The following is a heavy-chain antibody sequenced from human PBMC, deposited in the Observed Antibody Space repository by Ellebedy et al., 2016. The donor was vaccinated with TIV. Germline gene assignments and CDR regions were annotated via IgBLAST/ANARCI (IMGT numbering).Heavy chain of an antibody. D-gene: IGHD3-10*01. J-gene: IGHJ4*02. V-gene: IGHV6-1*01. CDR2: TYYRSKWFN. CDR3: ARESWARSSGAFDY. CDR1: GDRVSSNSAA. Sequence: SQTLSLTCAISGDRVSSNSAAWIWIRQSPSRGLECLGRTYYRSKWFNDYAESVKSRITIKPDTSKNQFSLQLNSETPDDTAVYYCARESWARSSGAFDYWGQGTLVTVSS.